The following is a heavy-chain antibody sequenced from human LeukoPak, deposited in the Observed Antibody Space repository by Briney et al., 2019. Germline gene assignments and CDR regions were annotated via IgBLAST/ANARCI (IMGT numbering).Heavy chain of an antibody. Sequence: SETLSLTCTVSGASISSHYWCWIRQSPGTGLEWIGDIYYRGSTYYNPSLKSRVTISVDTSKNQFSLKLSSVTAADTAVYYCARAMARGHFDPWGQGTLVTVSS. J-gene: IGHJ5*02. CDR1: GASISSHY. D-gene: IGHD3-10*01. CDR2: IYYRGST. CDR3: ARAMARGHFDP. V-gene: IGHV4-59*11.